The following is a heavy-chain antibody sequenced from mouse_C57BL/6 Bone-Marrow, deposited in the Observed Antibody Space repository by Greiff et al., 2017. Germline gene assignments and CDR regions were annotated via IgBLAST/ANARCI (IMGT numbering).Heavy chain of an antibody. Sequence: QSGPGLVKPSQSLSLTCSVTGYSITSGYYWNWIRQFPGNKLEWMGYISYDGSNNYNPSLKNRISITRDTSKNQFFLKLNSVTTEDTATYYCASPLYYYGSPMDYWGQGTSVTVSS. CDR2: ISYDGSN. CDR1: GYSITSGYY. D-gene: IGHD1-1*01. J-gene: IGHJ4*01. CDR3: ASPLYYYGSPMDY. V-gene: IGHV3-6*01.